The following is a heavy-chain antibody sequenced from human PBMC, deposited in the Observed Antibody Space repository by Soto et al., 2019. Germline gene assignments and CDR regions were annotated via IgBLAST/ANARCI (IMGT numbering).Heavy chain of an antibody. D-gene: IGHD4-17*01. Sequence: QVQLVQSGAEVKKPGSSVKVSCKASGGTFSSYAISWVRQAPGQGLEWMGGIIPIFGTADYAQKFQGRVTITADEATSTAYMELSSLRSEDTAVYYCASPPTTGNYYYYGMDVWGQGTTVTVSS. V-gene: IGHV1-69*12. CDR1: GGTFSSYA. CDR3: ASPPTTGNYYYYGMDV. J-gene: IGHJ6*02. CDR2: IIPIFGTA.